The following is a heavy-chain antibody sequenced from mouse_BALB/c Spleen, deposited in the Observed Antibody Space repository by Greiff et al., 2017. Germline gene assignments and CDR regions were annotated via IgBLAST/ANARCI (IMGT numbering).Heavy chain of an antibody. Sequence: VKLMESGPDLVAPSQSLSITCTVSGFSLTSYGVHWVRQPPGKGLEWLVVIWSDGSTTYNSALKSRLSISKDNSKSQVFLKMNSLQTDDTAMYYCDRMGGYDFDYYMDYWGQGTSVTVSS. J-gene: IGHJ4*01. CDR2: IWSDGST. CDR3: DRMGGYDFDYYMDY. V-gene: IGHV2-6-2*01. D-gene: IGHD2-2*01. CDR1: GFSLTSYG.